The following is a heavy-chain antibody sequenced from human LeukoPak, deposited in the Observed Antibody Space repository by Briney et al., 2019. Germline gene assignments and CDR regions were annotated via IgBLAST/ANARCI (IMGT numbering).Heavy chain of an antibody. Sequence: PSETLSLTCSVSGGSITTYYWSWIRQPPGKGLEWIGYIYYSGNNNYNPSLKSRVTISVDTSKNQFSLKLSSVTAADTAVYFCARHGASGSYLYYFDYWGQGTLVTVSS. CDR1: GGSITTYY. D-gene: IGHD1-26*01. CDR3: ARHGASGSYLYYFDY. V-gene: IGHV4-59*08. CDR2: IYYSGNN. J-gene: IGHJ4*02.